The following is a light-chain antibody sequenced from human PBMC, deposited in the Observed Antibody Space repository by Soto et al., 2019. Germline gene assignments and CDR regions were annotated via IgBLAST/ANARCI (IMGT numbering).Light chain of an antibody. J-gene: IGLJ3*02. Sequence: QSVLTQPPSVSAAPGQKVTISCSGSSSNIGYNYVSWYQQLPGTAPKLLIYENNKRPSGIPERFSGSKSGTSATLGIMGLQTGDEADYYCGTWDSSLSVGVFGGGTKLTVL. CDR3: GTWDSSLSVGV. CDR2: ENN. V-gene: IGLV1-51*02. CDR1: SSNIGYNY.